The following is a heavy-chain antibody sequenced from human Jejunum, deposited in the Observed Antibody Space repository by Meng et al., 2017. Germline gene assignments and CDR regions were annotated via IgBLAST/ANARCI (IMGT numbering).Heavy chain of an antibody. V-gene: IGHV4-39*07. J-gene: IGHJ6*02. Sequence: SETLSLTCTVAGGSISSGDYHWGWIRQPPGKGREWTGSIYYSGTTFYNPSLKSRLTISIDTSKNQFSLMLTSVSAADTAVYYCARVSVRGFYGIDVWGQGTTVTVSS. CDR2: IYYSGTT. CDR1: GGSISSGDYH. CDR3: ARVSVRGFYGIDV. D-gene: IGHD3-10*02.